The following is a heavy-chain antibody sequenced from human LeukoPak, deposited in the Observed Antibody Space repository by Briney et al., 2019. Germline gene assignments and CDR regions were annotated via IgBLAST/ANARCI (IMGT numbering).Heavy chain of an antibody. CDR2: IYYSRST. D-gene: IGHD4-17*01. CDR3: AREAYGDLLSYFDY. V-gene: IGHV4-59*01. CDR1: GGTISSYY. Sequence: PSETLSLTCTVSGGTISSYYWSWIRQPPGKGLEWIGYIYYSRSTSYNPSLKSRVTISVDTSKNQFSLKLSSVTAADTAVYYCAREAYGDLLSYFDYWGQGTLVTVSS. J-gene: IGHJ4*02.